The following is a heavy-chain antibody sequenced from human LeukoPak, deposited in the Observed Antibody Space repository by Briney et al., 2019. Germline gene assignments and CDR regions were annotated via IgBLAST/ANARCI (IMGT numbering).Heavy chain of an antibody. Sequence: SETLSLTCTVSGGSISSGGCYWSWIRQHPEKGLEWIGYVYYNGGTNYNPSLKSRVTISVDTSKNQFSLNLNSVTAADTAVYYCARDFRTRHMTVAGPGWFDPWGQGFLVTVSS. V-gene: IGHV4-31*03. CDR1: GGSISSGGCY. CDR3: ARDFRTRHMTVAGPGWFDP. D-gene: IGHD6-19*01. CDR2: VYYNGGT. J-gene: IGHJ5*02.